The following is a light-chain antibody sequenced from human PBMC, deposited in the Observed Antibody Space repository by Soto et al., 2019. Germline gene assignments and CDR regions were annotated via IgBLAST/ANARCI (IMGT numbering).Light chain of an antibody. CDR1: QSFLYSSNNKNY. CDR3: QKYYHNPP. V-gene: IGKV4-1*01. Sequence: DIVMTQSPDSLAVSLGERATINCKSSQSFLYSSNNKNYLAWYQHKPGQPPKLLIYWASTRVSGVPDRFSGSGSGTDFTLTISSLQAEDVAVYYCQKYYHNPPFGQGTRVEIK. CDR2: WAS. J-gene: IGKJ1*01.